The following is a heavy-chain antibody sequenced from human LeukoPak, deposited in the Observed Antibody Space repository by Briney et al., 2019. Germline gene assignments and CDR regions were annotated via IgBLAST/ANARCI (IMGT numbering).Heavy chain of an antibody. Sequence: PGGSLTLSCAASGSTFSDYYMGWIRQAPGKGLEWLSCVSSSGTIIFHADSVKGRFIISRDDAKNSLYLQMTSLRAEDTAVYYCAREWTHDAFDIWGQGTMVTVSS. D-gene: IGHD3/OR15-3a*01. CDR1: GSTFSDYY. V-gene: IGHV3-11*01. CDR2: VSSSGTII. J-gene: IGHJ3*02. CDR3: AREWTHDAFDI.